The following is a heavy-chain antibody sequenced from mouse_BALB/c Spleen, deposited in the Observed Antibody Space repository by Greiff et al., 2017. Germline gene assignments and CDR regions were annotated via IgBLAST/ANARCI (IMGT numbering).Heavy chain of an antibody. Sequence: EVKLQESGGGLVQPGGSLKLSCAASGFDFSRYWMSWVRQAPGKGLEWIGEINPDSSTINYTPSLKDKFIISRDNAKNTLYLQMSKVRAEDTALYYCARDYGSSYGLFAYWGQGTLVTVSA. CDR2: INPDSSTI. D-gene: IGHD1-1*01. CDR1: GFDFSRYW. J-gene: IGHJ3*01. CDR3: ARDYGSSYGLFAY. V-gene: IGHV4-1*02.